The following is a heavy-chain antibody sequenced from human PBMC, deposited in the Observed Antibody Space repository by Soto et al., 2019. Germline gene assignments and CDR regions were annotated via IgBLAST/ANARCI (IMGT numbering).Heavy chain of an antibody. Sequence: SETLSLTCTVFGGSVSIGDYLWSWIRQRPGKGLEWIGYIHDSGNTYYNPSLKSRVTTSLDTSKNQFSLKVTSMTAADTAVYFCARARGGDSGDYASLFDRWGQGNLVTVSS. V-gene: IGHV4-30-4*01. J-gene: IGHJ5*02. CDR1: GGSVSIGDYL. CDR3: ARARGGDSGDYASLFDR. D-gene: IGHD4-17*01. CDR2: IHDSGNT.